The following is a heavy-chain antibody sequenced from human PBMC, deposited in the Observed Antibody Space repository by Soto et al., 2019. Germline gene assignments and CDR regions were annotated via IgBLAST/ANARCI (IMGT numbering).Heavy chain of an antibody. CDR3: ARDKIVGAKWAYYYYYGMDV. D-gene: IGHD1-26*01. CDR1: GGYVSNVSCC. V-gene: IGHV4-61*01. J-gene: IGHJ6*02. CDR2: IYYSGST. Sequence: SQTLCVPCTVFGGYVSNVSCCRSWIRKPPGKGLEWIGYIYYSGSTNYNTSLKSRVTISVDTSKNQFSLKLSSVTAADTAVYYCARDKIVGAKWAYYYYYGMDVWGQGTTGTVPS.